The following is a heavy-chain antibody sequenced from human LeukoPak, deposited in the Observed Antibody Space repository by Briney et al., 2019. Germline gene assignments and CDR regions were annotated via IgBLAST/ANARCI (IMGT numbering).Heavy chain of an antibody. V-gene: IGHV3-23*01. J-gene: IGHJ3*02. CDR1: GFTFSSYA. Sequence: GGSLRLSCAASGFTFSSYAMTWVRQAPDKGLEWVSAISGSDGSTYYADSVKGRFTISRDDSQNTLYLQMNSLRAEDTAVYYCARAEIIREAFDIWGQGTMVTVSS. CDR2: ISGSDGST. D-gene: IGHD1-14*01. CDR3: ARAEIIREAFDI.